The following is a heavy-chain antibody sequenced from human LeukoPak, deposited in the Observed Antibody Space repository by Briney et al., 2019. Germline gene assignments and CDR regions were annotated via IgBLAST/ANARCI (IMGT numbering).Heavy chain of an antibody. J-gene: IGHJ4*02. V-gene: IGHV3-30*03. CDR1: GFTFSTYG. D-gene: IGHD6-13*01. Sequence: ERSLRLSCIASGFTFSTYGMHWVRQAPGKGLEWVAVISYDGSDKYYADSVKGRFTISRDNSKNTLFLQMNSLRAEDSAVYYCARDQQHLALDYWGQGTLVTVSS. CDR3: ARDQQHLALDY. CDR2: ISYDGSDK.